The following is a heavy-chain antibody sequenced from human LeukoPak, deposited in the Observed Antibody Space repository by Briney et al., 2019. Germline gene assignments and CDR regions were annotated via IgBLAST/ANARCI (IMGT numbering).Heavy chain of an antibody. CDR3: AICSSTWSGDRPDS. CDR2: ILPIFRMT. Sequence: ASVKVSFKASGGTFRNYPISWVRQAPGQGLEWMGGILPIFRMTNYAEKFQGRVTITADESTTTAYLELNSLRSEDTAVYYCAICSSTWSGDRPDSWGQGSLVTVSS. D-gene: IGHD2-2*01. V-gene: IGHV1-69*01. CDR1: GGTFRNYP. J-gene: IGHJ4*02.